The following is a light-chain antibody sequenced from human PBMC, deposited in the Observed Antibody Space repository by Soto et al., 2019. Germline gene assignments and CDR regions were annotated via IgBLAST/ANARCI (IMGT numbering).Light chain of an antibody. Sequence: EIVLTQSPGTLSLSPGETATLSCRASQSVTTQLAWYQQKRGRAPRLIIHGASRRATGIPDRISGSGSGTDFTLTISSLQPEDFATYYCQQANSYPWTFGQGTKVDIK. CDR2: GAS. J-gene: IGKJ1*01. CDR1: QSVTTQ. CDR3: QQANSYPWT. V-gene: IGKV3D-15*01.